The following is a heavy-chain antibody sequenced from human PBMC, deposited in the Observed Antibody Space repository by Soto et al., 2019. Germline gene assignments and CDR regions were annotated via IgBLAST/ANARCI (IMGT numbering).Heavy chain of an antibody. CDR3: ARWGPGSGYEHYLDDAFDI. Sequence: QVQLVQSGAEVKKPGSSVKVSCKASGSTFSSYTISWVRQAPGQGLEWMGRIIPILGIANYAQKFQGRVTITADKSTSTAYMELSSLRSEDTAVYYCARWGPGSGYEHYLDDAFDIWGQGTMVTVSS. V-gene: IGHV1-69*02. J-gene: IGHJ3*02. D-gene: IGHD3-3*01. CDR1: GSTFSSYT. CDR2: IIPILGIA.